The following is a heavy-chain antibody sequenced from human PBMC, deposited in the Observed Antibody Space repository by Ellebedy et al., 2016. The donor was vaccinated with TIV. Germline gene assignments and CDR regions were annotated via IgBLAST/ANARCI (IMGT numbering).Heavy chain of an antibody. CDR2: IKQDGSEK. Sequence: GGSLRLSCGTSGFTFSNYWMTWVRQAPGKGLEWAANIKQDGSEKYYVDSVKGRFSISRDNTKNSLYLQMNSLTDEDTAVYYCARDQWLGRAYYFDSWGQGTLVTVSS. D-gene: IGHD6-19*01. V-gene: IGHV3-7*01. CDR3: ARDQWLGRAYYFDS. J-gene: IGHJ4*02. CDR1: GFTFSNYW.